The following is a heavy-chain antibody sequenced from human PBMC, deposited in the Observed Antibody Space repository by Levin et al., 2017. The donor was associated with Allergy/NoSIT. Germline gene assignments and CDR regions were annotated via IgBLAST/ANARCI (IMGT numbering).Heavy chain of an antibody. D-gene: IGHD6-6*01. V-gene: IGHV3-48*02. Sequence: GGSLRLSCAASGFTFSTYSMNWVRQAPGKGLEWVSYISSSSSTIYYADSVKGRFTISRDNAKNSLYLQMNSLRDEDTAVYYCAREHSSSSGRTFDYWGQGTLVTVSS. CDR1: GFTFSTYS. CDR2: ISSSSSTI. CDR3: AREHSSSSGRTFDY. J-gene: IGHJ4*02.